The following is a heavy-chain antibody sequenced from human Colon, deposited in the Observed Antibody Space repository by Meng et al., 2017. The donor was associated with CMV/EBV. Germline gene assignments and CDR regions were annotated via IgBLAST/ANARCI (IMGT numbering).Heavy chain of an antibody. V-gene: IGHV3-15*01. CDR1: GFTFNDAW. J-gene: IGHJ4*02. Sequence: LSCAASGFTFNDAWMGWVRQGGGEELEWVGLIKKKSDGETTDYAAPVKGRFTISRDDSKNTLYLQMNSLKIEDTAVYYCTPGGGGVGDWGQGTLVTVSS. D-gene: IGHD2-8*02. CDR3: TPGGGGVGD. CDR2: IKKKSDGETT.